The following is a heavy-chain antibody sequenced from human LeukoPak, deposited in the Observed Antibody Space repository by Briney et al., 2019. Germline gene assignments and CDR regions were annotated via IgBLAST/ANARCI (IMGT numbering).Heavy chain of an antibody. CDR2: IISDGSST. CDR1: GLTFSSYW. CDR3: ARDGDSTVDFDY. V-gene: IGHV3-74*01. Sequence: GGSLRLSCAASGLTFSSYWMHWVHLAPGKGLVWVSRIISDGSSTAYADSVKGRFTISRDNAKNTLSLQMNSLRTEDTAVYYCARDGDSTVDFDYWGQGSLVTVSS. J-gene: IGHJ4*02. D-gene: IGHD4-23*01.